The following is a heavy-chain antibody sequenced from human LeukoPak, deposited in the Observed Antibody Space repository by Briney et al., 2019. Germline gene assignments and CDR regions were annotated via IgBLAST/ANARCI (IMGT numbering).Heavy chain of an antibody. CDR2: IKTETDGGTT. CDR3: TWSGLKIES. D-gene: IGHD3-3*01. Sequence: GGSLRLSCAASGFTFSSYEMNWVRQAPGKGLVWVAQIKTETDGGTTDYAAPVKGRFTISRDGSKNMVFLQMNSLKTDDTALYYCTWSGLKIESWGQGTLVTVSS. J-gene: IGHJ4*02. V-gene: IGHV3-15*01. CDR1: GFTFSSYE.